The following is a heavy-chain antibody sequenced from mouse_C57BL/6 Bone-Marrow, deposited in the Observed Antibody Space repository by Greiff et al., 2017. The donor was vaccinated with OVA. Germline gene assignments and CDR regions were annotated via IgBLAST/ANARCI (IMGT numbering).Heavy chain of an antibody. D-gene: IGHD2-3*01. CDR2: ISDGGSYT. CDR1: GFTFSSYA. Sequence: EVKVVESGGGLVKPGGSLKLSCAASGFTFSSYAMSWVRQTPEKRLEWVATISDGGSYTYHPDNVKGRFTISRDNAKNNLYLQMSHLKSEDTAMYYCARDYDGYFAWFAYWGQVTLVTVSA. J-gene: IGHJ3*01. CDR3: ARDYDGYFAWFAY. V-gene: IGHV5-4*01.